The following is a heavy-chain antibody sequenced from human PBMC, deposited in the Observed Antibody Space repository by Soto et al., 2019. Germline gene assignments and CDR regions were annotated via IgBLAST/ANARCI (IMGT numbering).Heavy chain of an antibody. CDR1: GFTFSSYE. J-gene: IGHJ4*02. CDR2: ISSSGSTI. D-gene: IGHD3-16*01. CDR3: AREGGPREGYFDY. V-gene: IGHV3-48*03. Sequence: PGGSLRLSCAASGFTFSSYEMNWVRQAPGKGLEWVSYISSSGSTIYYADSVKGRFTISRDNAKNSLYLQMNSLRAEDAAVYYCAREGGPREGYFDYWGQGTLVTVSS.